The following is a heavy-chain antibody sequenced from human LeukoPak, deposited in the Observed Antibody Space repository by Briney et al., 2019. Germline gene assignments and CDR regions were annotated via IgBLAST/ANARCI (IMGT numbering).Heavy chain of an antibody. CDR1: GFTFSSYG. D-gene: IGHD1-7*01. CDR3: AKGRRAPLVGTITKSWIDY. Sequence: GGSLRLSCAASGFTFSSYGMHWVRQAPGKGLEWVAFIRYDGNNKYYADSVKGRFIISRDNSKNTLYLQMNSLRAEDTAVYYCAKGRRAPLVGTITKSWIDYWGQGTLVTVSS. CDR2: IRYDGNNK. J-gene: IGHJ4*02. V-gene: IGHV3-30*02.